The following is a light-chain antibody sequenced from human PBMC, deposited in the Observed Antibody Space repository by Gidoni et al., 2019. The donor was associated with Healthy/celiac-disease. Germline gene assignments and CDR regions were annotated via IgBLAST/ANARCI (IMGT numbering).Light chain of an antibody. V-gene: IGKV1-39*01. CDR2: AAS. CDR3: QQSYSTSSLT. CDR1: QSISSY. J-gene: IGKJ4*01. Sequence: DIQMTQSPSSLSASVGDRVTITCRASQSISSYLNWYQQKPGKAPKLLIYAASSLQSGVPSRLSGSGSGTDVTLTISSLQPEDFATYYCQQSYSTSSLTFGGGTKVEIK.